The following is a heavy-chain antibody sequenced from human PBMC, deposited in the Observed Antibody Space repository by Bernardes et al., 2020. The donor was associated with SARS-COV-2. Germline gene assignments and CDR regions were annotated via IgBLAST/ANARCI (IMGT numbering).Heavy chain of an antibody. CDR2: IYDSGST. J-gene: IGHJ3*02. D-gene: IGHD1-1*01. Sequence: SETLSLTCTVSAGLSANYYWSWIRQPPGKGLEWIGYIYDSGSTNYNPSLKSRLTISADTSKNQFSLKLSSVTAADTAVYYCARYDDRDAFDIWGQGTMVTVSS. CDR3: ARYDDRDAFDI. CDR1: AGLSANYY. V-gene: IGHV4-59*01.